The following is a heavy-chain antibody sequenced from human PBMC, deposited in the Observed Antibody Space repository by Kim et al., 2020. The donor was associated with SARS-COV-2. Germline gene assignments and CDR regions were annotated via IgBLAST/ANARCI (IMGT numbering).Heavy chain of an antibody. CDR1: GFTFNAYS. J-gene: IGHJ6*02. V-gene: IGHV3-7*01. CDR2: IKQDGSET. CDR3: ARERVFPYNYYGMDV. Sequence: GGSLRLSCAASGFTFNAYSMTWVRQAPGKGLEWVANIKQDGSETYSVDSVKGRFTISRDNAKNSLYLQMNSLRAEDTAVYYCARERVFPYNYYGMDVWGQGTTGTVSS.